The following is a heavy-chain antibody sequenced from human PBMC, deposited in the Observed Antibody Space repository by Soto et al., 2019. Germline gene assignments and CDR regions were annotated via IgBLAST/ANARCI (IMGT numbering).Heavy chain of an antibody. CDR2: IYYSGST. CDR1: GGSISSYY. V-gene: IGHV4-59*01. CDR3: ARVYSGYDPARGYYYYYMDV. J-gene: IGHJ6*03. Sequence: SETLSLTCTVSGGSISSYYWSWIRQPPGKGLDWFVYIYYSGSTNYNPSLMSRVTISVDTSKNQFSLKLSSVTAADTAVYYCARVYSGYDPARGYYYYYMDVWGKGTTVTVSS. D-gene: IGHD5-12*01.